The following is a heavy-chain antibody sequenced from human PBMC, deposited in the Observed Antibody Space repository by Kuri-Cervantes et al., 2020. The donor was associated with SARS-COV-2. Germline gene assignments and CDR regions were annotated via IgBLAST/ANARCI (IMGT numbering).Heavy chain of an antibody. CDR2: IIPILGIA. V-gene: IGHV1-69*04. CDR3: ARELLAAAGSHAFDI. J-gene: IGHJ3*02. Sequence: SVKVSCKASGGTFSSYTISWVRQAPGQGLERIGRIIPILGIANYAQKFQGRVTITADKSTSTAYMELSSLRSEDTAVYYCARELLAAAGSHAFDIWGQGTMVTVSS. CDR1: GGTFSSYT. D-gene: IGHD6-13*01.